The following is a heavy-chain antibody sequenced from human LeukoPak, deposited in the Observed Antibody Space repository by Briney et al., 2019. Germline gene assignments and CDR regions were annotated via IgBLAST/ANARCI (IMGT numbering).Heavy chain of an antibody. V-gene: IGHV4-38-2*02. J-gene: IGHJ5*02. Sequence: PSETLSLICTVSGYSISSGYYWGWIRQPPGKGLEWIGSIYHSGSTYYNPSLKSRVTISVDTSKNRFSLKLSSVTAADTAVYYCARGGSSSWYLKGINWFDPWGQGTLVTVSS. CDR3: ARGGSSSWYLKGINWFDP. D-gene: IGHD6-13*01. CDR2: IYHSGST. CDR1: GYSISSGYY.